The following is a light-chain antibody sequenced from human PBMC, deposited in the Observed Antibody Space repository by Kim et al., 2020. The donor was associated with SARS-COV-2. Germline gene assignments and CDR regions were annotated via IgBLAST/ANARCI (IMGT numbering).Light chain of an antibody. CDR1: QGVRNY. CDR2: AAS. CDR3: QQYDSYPST. Sequence: DIQMTQSPSSLSASIGDRVTMTCRASQGVRNYLAWHQQRPGKAPKSLVYAASTLQSGVPGRFSGGGSGTEFNLTISSLQPEDFANYYCQQYDSYPSTVGGGTKVDIK. J-gene: IGKJ4*01. V-gene: IGKV1-16*01.